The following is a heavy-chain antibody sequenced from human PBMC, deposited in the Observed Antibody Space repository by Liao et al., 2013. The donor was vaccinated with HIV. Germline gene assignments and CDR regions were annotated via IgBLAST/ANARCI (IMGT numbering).Heavy chain of an antibody. CDR1: GGSISSGRYY. Sequence: QVQLQESGPGLVKPSQTLSLTCTVSGGSISSGRYYWSWIRQPAGKGLEWIGRVYVSGRATYNPSLKSRVSISIDTSKSQFSLILTSVTVADTAVYYCARDLGDYADSSAYYPEYFEHWGQGTLVTVSS. J-gene: IGHJ1*01. CDR2: VYVSGRA. V-gene: IGHV4-61*02. CDR3: ARDLGDYADSSAYYPEYFEH. D-gene: IGHD3-22*01.